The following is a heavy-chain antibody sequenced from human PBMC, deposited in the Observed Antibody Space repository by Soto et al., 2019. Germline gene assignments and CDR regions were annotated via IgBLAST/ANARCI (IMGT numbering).Heavy chain of an antibody. CDR1: GGSISSGGYY. J-gene: IGHJ6*02. CDR3: ARDGGEARARYFYYYGMDV. CDR2: VYYSGST. Sequence: SETLSLTCTVSGGSISSGGYYWSWIRQHPGKGLEWIGYVYYSGSTYYNPSLKSRVTISVDTSKNQFSLKLSSVTAAATAVYYCARDGGEARARYFYYYGMDVWGQGTTVTVSS. V-gene: IGHV4-31*03. D-gene: IGHD3-10*01.